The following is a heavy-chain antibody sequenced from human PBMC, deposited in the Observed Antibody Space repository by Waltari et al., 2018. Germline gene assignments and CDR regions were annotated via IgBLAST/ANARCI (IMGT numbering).Heavy chain of an antibody. J-gene: IGHJ6*02. V-gene: IGHV1-69*08. CDR1: GGTFSSYA. Sequence: QVPLVQSGAEVKKPGSSVKVSCRASGGTFSSYAISWVRQAPGQGLEWMGRIIPIFGTANYAQKFQGRVTITADKSTSTAYMELSSLRSEDTAVYYCARYSTGEYYYYGMDVWGQGTTVTVSS. D-gene: IGHD3-16*01. CDR3: ARYSTGEYYYYGMDV. CDR2: IIPIFGTA.